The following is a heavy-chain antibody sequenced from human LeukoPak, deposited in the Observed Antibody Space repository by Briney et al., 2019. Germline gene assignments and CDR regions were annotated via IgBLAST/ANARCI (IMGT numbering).Heavy chain of an antibody. CDR2: IYHSGST. V-gene: IGHV4-4*02. Sequence: SETLSLTCAVSGGSISSSNWWSWVRQPPGKGLEWIGEIYHSGSTNYNPSLKSRVTISVDTSKNQFSLKLSSVTAADTAVYYCAKESLRVVPSATFDYWGQGTLVTVSS. CDR1: GGSISSSNW. J-gene: IGHJ4*02. CDR3: AKESLRVVPSATFDY. D-gene: IGHD2-2*01.